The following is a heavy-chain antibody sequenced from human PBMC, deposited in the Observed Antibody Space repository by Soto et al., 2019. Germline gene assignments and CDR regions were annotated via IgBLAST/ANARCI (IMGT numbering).Heavy chain of an antibody. V-gene: IGHV4-30-2*01. CDR3: ARGEYYYDSSGSPFDY. CDR2: MYHSGST. CDR1: GGSISSGGYS. J-gene: IGHJ4*02. D-gene: IGHD3-22*01. Sequence: SETLSLTCAVSGGSISSGGYSWSWIRQPPGKGLEWIGYMYHSGSTYYNPSLKSRVTISIDRSKNQFSLKLSSVTAADTAVYYCARGEYYYDSSGSPFDYWGQGTLVTVSS.